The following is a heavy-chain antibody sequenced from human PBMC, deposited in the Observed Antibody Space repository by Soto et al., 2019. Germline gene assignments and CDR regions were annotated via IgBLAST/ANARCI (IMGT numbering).Heavy chain of an antibody. D-gene: IGHD2-2*01. CDR3: AKVISVVPAAIAIWPFDY. CDR1: GFPFSIYA. Sequence: GGSLRLSCAASGFPFSIYAMSWVRQAPGKGLEWVSAISGSGGSTYYADSVKGRFTIYRDNSKNTLYLQMNSLRAEETAVYYCAKVISVVPAAIAIWPFDYWGQGTVFTVSS. J-gene: IGHJ4*02. V-gene: IGHV3-23*01. CDR2: ISGSGGST.